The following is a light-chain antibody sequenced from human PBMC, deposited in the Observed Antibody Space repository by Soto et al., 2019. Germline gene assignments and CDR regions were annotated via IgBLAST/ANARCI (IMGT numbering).Light chain of an antibody. J-gene: IGLJ1*01. CDR2: TNT. CDR3: AAWKDSLSVYV. V-gene: IGLV1-44*01. CDR1: PSNIGSNP. Sequence: QSVLTQQPSASGTPGQGVTISCSGTPSNIGSNPINWYQQLPGTAPKRLIYTNTKRPSGVPHRLSGSQTGTDASLANSGPQSEDEADYYCAAWKDSLSVYVFGPGTKVTVL.